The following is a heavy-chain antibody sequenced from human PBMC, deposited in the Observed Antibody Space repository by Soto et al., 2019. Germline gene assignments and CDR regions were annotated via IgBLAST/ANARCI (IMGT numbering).Heavy chain of an antibody. Sequence: EVQLVESGGGLAQSGGSLRLFCAASGFHLRTYWMSWVRQAPGKGLEWVANIKEDGSDKYYVDSVKGRLTVSRDNAKNLLYLQLNSLRAEDTAVYYCAREGFSYGPKGAVFDHWGQGSLVTVSS. CDR3: AREGFSYGPKGAVFDH. J-gene: IGHJ4*02. CDR1: GFHLRTYW. V-gene: IGHV3-7*03. CDR2: IKEDGSDK. D-gene: IGHD5-18*01.